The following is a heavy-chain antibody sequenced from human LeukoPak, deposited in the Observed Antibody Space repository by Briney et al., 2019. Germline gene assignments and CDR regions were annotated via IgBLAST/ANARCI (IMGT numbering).Heavy chain of an antibody. CDR1: GFTFSSYA. J-gene: IGHJ4*02. CDR2: ISGSGGST. V-gene: IGHV3-23*01. D-gene: IGHD2-15*01. CDR3: AKGPPGFVVVAAAVYFDY. Sequence: GGSLRLSCAASGFTFSSYAMSWVRQAPGKGLEWDSAISGSGGSTYYADSVKGRFTISRDNSKNTLYLQMNSLRAEDTAVYYCAKGPPGFVVVAAAVYFDYWGQGTLVTVSS.